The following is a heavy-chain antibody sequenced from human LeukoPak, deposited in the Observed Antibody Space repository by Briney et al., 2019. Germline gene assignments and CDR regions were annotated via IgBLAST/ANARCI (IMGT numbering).Heavy chain of an antibody. J-gene: IGHJ6*03. Sequence: SETLSLTCAVAGYSISSGYYWGWIRQPPGKGLEWIGSIYHSGITYCNPSLKSRVTISVDTSKNQFSLKLSSVTAADTAVYYCARLISGSSGYYHYYYYYYYMDVWGKGTTVTVSS. V-gene: IGHV4-38-2*01. CDR2: IYHSGIT. CDR3: ARLISGSSGYYHYYYYYYYMDV. CDR1: GYSISSGYY. D-gene: IGHD3-22*01.